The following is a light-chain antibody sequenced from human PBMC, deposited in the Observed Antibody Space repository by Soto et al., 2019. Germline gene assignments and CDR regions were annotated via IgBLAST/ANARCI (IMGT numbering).Light chain of an antibody. Sequence: DIQMTQSPSSLSTSVGDRVAITCRASQTITTYLNWYKHNPGKAPKLLTYEASTLGSGVPSRFSGSGSGTDFTLTISSLQPEDFATDYCHHSFSSPHTFGQGTKLEIK. CDR3: HHSFSSPHT. V-gene: IGKV1-39*01. CDR2: EAS. J-gene: IGKJ2*01. CDR1: QTITTY.